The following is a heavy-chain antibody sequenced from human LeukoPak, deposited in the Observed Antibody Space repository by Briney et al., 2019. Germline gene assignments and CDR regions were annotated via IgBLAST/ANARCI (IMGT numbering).Heavy chain of an antibody. CDR2: FDPEDGET. D-gene: IGHD6-19*01. CDR3: ATDRGAVAGTDYYYGMDV. Sequence: GASVKVSCKVSGYTLTELSMHWVRQAPGKGLEWMGVFDPEDGETIYAQKFQGRVTMTEDTSTDTAYMELSSLRSEDTAVYYCATDRGAVAGTDYYYGMDVWGQGTTVTVSS. CDR1: GYTLTELS. J-gene: IGHJ6*02. V-gene: IGHV1-24*01.